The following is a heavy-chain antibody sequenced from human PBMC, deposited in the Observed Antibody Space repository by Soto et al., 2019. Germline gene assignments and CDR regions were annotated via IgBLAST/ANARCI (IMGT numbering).Heavy chain of an antibody. CDR3: ARFLGGSSSWYYYYGMDV. V-gene: IGHV4-34*01. Sequence: SETLSLTCAVYGGSFSGYYWSWIRQLPGKGLEWIGEINHSGSTNYNPSLKSRVTISVDTSKNQFSLKLSSVTAADTAVYYCARFLGGSSSWYYYYGMDVWGQGTTVTVSS. CDR2: INHSGST. D-gene: IGHD6-13*01. CDR1: GGSFSGYY. J-gene: IGHJ6*02.